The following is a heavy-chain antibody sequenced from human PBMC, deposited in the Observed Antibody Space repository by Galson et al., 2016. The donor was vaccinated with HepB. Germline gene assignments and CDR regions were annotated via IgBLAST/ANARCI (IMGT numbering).Heavy chain of an antibody. J-gene: IGHJ5*02. CDR3: ARDTYGAFDP. CDR1: GFNFNIYA. CDR2: IRPRGTDT. Sequence: SLRLSCAASGFNFNIYAMAWVRQAPGKGLQWVSAIRPRGTDTYYADSVMGRFSISRDNSKTTVYLQMDSLRAEDTAVYYCARDTYGAFDPWGQGALVTVSS. V-gene: IGHV3-23*01. D-gene: IGHD2-8*01.